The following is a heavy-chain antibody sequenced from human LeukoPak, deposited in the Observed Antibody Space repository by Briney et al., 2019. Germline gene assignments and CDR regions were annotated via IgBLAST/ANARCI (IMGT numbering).Heavy chain of an antibody. CDR3: ARGPNRFGESPFDY. D-gene: IGHD3-10*01. J-gene: IGHJ4*02. V-gene: IGHV4-34*01. CDR2: INHSGST. CDR1: GGSFSGYY. Sequence: PSETLSLTCAVYGGSFSGYYWSWIRQPPGKGLEWIGEINHSGSTNYNPSLKSRVTISVDTSKNQFSLKLSSVTAADTAVYYCARGPNRFGESPFDYWGQGTLVTVSS.